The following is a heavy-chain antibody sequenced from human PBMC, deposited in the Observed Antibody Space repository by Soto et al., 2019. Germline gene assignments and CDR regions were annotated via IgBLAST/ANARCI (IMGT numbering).Heavy chain of an antibody. CDR1: GFTFSSYG. CDR2: IWYDGSNK. J-gene: IGHJ6*02. CDR3: ARDAGNYDFWSGSQSYYYYSGMDV. D-gene: IGHD3-3*01. Sequence: GGSLRLSCAASGFTFSSYGMHWVRQAPGKGLEWVAVIWYDGSNKYYADSVKGRFTISRDNSKNTLYLQMNSLRAEDTAVYYCARDAGNYDFWSGSQSYYYYSGMDVWGQGTTVTVSS. V-gene: IGHV3-33*01.